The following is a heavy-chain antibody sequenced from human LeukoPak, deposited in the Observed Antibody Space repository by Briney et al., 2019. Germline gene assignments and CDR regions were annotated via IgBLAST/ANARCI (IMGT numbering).Heavy chain of an antibody. CDR2: IYYSGST. D-gene: IGHD1-26*01. CDR1: GGSVSSRSFY. CDR3: ARDVSYSGSFP. V-gene: IGHV4-61*01. J-gene: IGHJ5*02. Sequence: SEPLSLTCTVSGGSVSSRSFYWSWIRQPPGEGLGGIGYIYYSGSTNYNPSLKSRVTISVDRSENQFSLKLSSVTAADTAVYFCARDVSYSGSFPWGQGALVTVSS.